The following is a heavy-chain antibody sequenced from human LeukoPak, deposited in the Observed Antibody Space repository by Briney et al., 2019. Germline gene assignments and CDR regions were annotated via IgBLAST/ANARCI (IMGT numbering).Heavy chain of an antibody. CDR1: GFTFSNYV. J-gene: IGHJ4*02. CDR3: VKDLNCSVDCYSAAGH. V-gene: IGHV3-30*18. Sequence: PGGSLRLSCAASGFTFSNYVIHWVRQAPGKGLEWVAVISSDGSNKYYVDSVKGRFTISRDNSKNTLFLQMNSLRAEDTAVYYCVKDLNCSVDCYSAAGHWGQGILVTVSS. D-gene: IGHD2-21*02. CDR2: ISSDGSNK.